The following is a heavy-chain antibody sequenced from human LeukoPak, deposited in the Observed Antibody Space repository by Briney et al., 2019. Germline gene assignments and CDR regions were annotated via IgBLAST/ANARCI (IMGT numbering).Heavy chain of an antibody. CDR1: GDSISSSSYY. Sequence: ADTLSLTCTVSGDSISSSSYYWGRIRQPPGKGLEWIGSPYSSGTTYYNPSLKSRVTISVDTSKNQFSLKLSSVTAADTAVYYCARSSNGWVLRAWWGQGTLVTVSS. CDR2: PYSSGTT. J-gene: IGHJ4*02. D-gene: IGHD6-19*01. CDR3: ARSSNGWVLRAW. V-gene: IGHV4-39*01.